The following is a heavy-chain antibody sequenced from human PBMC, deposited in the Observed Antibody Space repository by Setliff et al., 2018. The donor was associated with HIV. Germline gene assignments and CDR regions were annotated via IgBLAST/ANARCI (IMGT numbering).Heavy chain of an antibody. CDR2: ISAYNGNT. CDR3: ARDWVAAAGVMGDY. CDR1: GYIFANYG. J-gene: IGHJ4*02. D-gene: IGHD6-13*01. Sequence: ASVKVSCKASGYIFANYGISWVRQAPGQGLEWMGWISAYNGNTKYAQKLQGRVTMTTDTSTSTAYMELWSPRSDDTAVYYCARDWVAAAGVMGDYWGQGTLVTVSS. V-gene: IGHV1-18*01.